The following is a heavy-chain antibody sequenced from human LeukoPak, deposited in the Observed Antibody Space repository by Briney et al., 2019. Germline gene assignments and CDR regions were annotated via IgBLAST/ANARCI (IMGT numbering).Heavy chain of an antibody. D-gene: IGHD3-9*01. CDR3: ARRGRYFDWLLYRAPFDY. CDR1: GGSISSGSYY. J-gene: IGHJ4*02. CDR2: INHSGST. Sequence: SQTLSLTCTVSGGSISSGSYYWSWIRQPAGKGLEWIGEINHSGSTNYNPSLKSRVTISVDTSKNQFSLKLSSVTAADTAVYYCARRGRYFDWLLYRAPFDYWGQGTLVTVSS. V-gene: IGHV4-61*09.